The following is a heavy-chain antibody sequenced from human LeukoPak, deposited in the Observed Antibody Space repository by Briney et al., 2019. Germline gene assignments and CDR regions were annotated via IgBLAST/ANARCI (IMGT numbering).Heavy chain of an antibody. CDR1: GGSISSYY. V-gene: IGHV4-59*08. Sequence: SETLSLTCTVSGGSISSYYWSWIRQPPGKGLEWIGYIYYSGTTNYNPSLESRVTISVDTSKNQFSLKLSSVTAADTAVYYCARLSYVQLWLDDYWGQGTLVTVSS. CDR2: IYYSGTT. J-gene: IGHJ4*02. CDR3: ARLSYVQLWLDDY. D-gene: IGHD5-18*01.